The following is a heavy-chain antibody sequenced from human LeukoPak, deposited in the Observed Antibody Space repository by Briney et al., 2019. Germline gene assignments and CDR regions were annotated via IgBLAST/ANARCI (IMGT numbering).Heavy chain of an antibody. CDR3: ARGVSGVSIAARTFDY. Sequence: PGGPLRLSCAASGFTFSSYRMNWVRQASGKGLEWVSYISSSSSTIYYADSVKGRFTISRDNAKNSLYLQMNSLRAEDTAVYYCARGVSGVSIAARTFDYWGQGTLVTVSS. CDR1: GFTFSSYR. V-gene: IGHV3-48*01. D-gene: IGHD6-6*01. J-gene: IGHJ4*02. CDR2: ISSSSSTI.